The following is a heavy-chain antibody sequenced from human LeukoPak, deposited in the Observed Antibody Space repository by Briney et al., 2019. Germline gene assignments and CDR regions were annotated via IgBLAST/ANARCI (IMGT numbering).Heavy chain of an antibody. Sequence: PGGSLRLSCAASGFTFSSYWMSWVRQAPGKGLEWVANIKQDGSEKYYVDSVKGRFTISRDNAKNSLYLQMNSLRAEDTAVYYCARVTKVDYYDSSGYYWGFDPWGQGTLVTVSS. V-gene: IGHV3-7*01. J-gene: IGHJ5*02. CDR1: GFTFSSYW. D-gene: IGHD3-22*01. CDR3: ARVTKVDYYDSSGYYWGFDP. CDR2: IKQDGSEK.